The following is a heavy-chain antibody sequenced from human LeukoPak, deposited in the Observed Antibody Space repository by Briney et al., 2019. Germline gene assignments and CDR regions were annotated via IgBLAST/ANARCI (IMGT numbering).Heavy chain of an antibody. CDR3: ARGDWFDP. J-gene: IGHJ5*02. Sequence: GASVKVSCKASGYIFTNYYIHWARQARGQGLEWMGIINCGGGNTDYAQKFQGRVTITTDESTSTAYMELSSLRSEDTAVYYCARGDWFDPWGQGTLVTVSS. V-gene: IGHV1-46*01. CDR1: GYIFTNYY. CDR2: INCGGGNT.